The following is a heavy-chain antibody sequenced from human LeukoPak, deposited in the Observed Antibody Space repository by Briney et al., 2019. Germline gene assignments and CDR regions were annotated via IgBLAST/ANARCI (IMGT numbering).Heavy chain of an antibody. D-gene: IGHD1-14*01. Sequence: PGGSLRLSCAASGFTFSKYGMHWVRQAPGKGLEWVAVVSFDSYNDYYGDSVTGRFTISRDNSKNTVDLEMNNLRPEDTAVYFCVKGKWVDNHHYFGLDLWGPGTTVIVAS. CDR3: VKGKWVDNHHYFGLDL. J-gene: IGHJ6*02. CDR2: VSFDSYND. V-gene: IGHV3-30*18. CDR1: GFTFSKYG.